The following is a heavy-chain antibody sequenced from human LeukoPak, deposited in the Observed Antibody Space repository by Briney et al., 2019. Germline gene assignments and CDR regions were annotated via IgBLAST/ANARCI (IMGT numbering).Heavy chain of an antibody. V-gene: IGHV3-33*01. Sequence: PGRSLRLSCAASGFTFSNYAMHWVRQAPGKGLEWVAVIWYDGSNKYYTDSVKGRFTISRDNSKNTLNLQMNSMRAEDTAVYYCARGTGTDGGVGDYWGQGTLVTVSS. CDR2: IWYDGSNK. J-gene: IGHJ4*02. D-gene: IGHD3/OR15-3a*01. CDR1: GFTFSNYA. CDR3: ARGTGTDGGVGDY.